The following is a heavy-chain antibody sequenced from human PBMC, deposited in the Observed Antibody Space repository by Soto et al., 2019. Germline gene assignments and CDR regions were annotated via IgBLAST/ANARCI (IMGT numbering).Heavy chain of an antibody. D-gene: IGHD3-16*01. Sequence: SETLSLTCNLSGGSFHNFYWLWIRQPPGKGLEWVGHVHYSGSTNYSPSLNSRATISLDTSKSQLSLKLRSVTAADTAMYFCARGVDYYAPTGYCSFDSWGQGIPVTVSS. CDR1: GGSFHNFY. V-gene: IGHV4-59*01. CDR2: VHYSGST. J-gene: IGHJ4*02. CDR3: ARGVDYYAPTGYCSFDS.